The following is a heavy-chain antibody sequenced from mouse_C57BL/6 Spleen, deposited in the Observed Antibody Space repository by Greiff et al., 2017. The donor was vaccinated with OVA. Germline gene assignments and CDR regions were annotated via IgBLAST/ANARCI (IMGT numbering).Heavy chain of an antibody. D-gene: IGHD1-1*01. CDR2: INPYNGDT. CDR3: ARSHYGSGYWYFDV. CDR1: GYSFTGYF. V-gene: IGHV1-20*01. J-gene: IGHJ1*03. Sequence: EVQLQQPGPELVKPGASVKISCKASGYSFTGYFMNWVMQSHGQSLEWIGRINPYNGDTFYNQKFKGKATLTVDKSSSTAHMELRSLTSEDSAVYYCARSHYGSGYWYFDVWGTGTTVTVSS.